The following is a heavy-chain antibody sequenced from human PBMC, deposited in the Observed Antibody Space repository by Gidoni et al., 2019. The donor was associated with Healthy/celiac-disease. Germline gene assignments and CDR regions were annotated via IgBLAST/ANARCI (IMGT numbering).Heavy chain of an antibody. D-gene: IGHD6-19*01. J-gene: IGHJ4*02. CDR3: AKEGEEASSGFPAWDY. CDR2: ISGSGGST. CDR1: GFTFSSYA. V-gene: IGHV3-23*01. Sequence: EVQLLESGGGLVQPGGSLRLSCAASGFTFSSYAMSWVRQAPGKGLEWVSAISGSGGSTYYADSVKGRFTISRDNSKNTLYLQMNSLRAEDTAVYYCAKEGEEASSGFPAWDYWGQGTLVTVSS.